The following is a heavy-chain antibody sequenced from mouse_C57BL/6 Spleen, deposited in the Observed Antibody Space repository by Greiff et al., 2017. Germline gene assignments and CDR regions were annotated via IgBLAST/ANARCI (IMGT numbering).Heavy chain of an antibody. V-gene: IGHV1-80*01. CDR1: GYAFSSYW. J-gene: IGHJ2*01. D-gene: IGHD3-1*01. Sequence: QVQLQQSGAELVKPGASVKISCKASGYAFSSYWMNWVKQRPGKGLEWIGQIYPGDGDTNYNGKFKGTATLTADKSSSTAYMQLSRRTSEESAVYFCARHGLGHFDYWGQGTTLTVSS. CDR2: IYPGDGDT. CDR3: ARHGLGHFDY.